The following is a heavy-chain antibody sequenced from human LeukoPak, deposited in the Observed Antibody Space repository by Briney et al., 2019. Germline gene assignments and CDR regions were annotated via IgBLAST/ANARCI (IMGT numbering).Heavy chain of an antibody. J-gene: IGHJ4*02. Sequence: GGSLRLSCAASGFTFSSYAMNWVRQAPGDGLEWVSAISGSGGSTDYADSVKGRFTISRDNSESTLYLQMSGLRAEDTAVYYCVSGARGYCSGGSCPAFDFWGQGTLVSVSS. CDR3: VSGARGYCSGGSCPAFDF. CDR2: ISGSGGST. D-gene: IGHD2-15*01. CDR1: GFTFSSYA. V-gene: IGHV3-23*01.